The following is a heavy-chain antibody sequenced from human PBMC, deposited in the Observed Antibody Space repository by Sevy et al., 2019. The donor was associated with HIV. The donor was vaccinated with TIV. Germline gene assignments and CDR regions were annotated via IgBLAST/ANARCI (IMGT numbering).Heavy chain of an antibody. Sequence: GGSLRLSCSASGFTFRTYAMHWVRQAPGNGLEYVSAISGNGGTTYYADSVKGRFTISRDKSKNTLFLQMSSLRADDTAVYYCVKDVRSTCYHFDYWGQGTLVTVSS. CDR2: ISGNGGTT. J-gene: IGHJ4*02. V-gene: IGHV3-64D*06. CDR3: VKDVRSTCYHFDY. D-gene: IGHD2-15*01. CDR1: GFTFRTYA.